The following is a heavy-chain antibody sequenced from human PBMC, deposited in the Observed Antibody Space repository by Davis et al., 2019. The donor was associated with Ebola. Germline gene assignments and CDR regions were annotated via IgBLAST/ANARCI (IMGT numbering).Heavy chain of an antibody. V-gene: IGHV3-64*04. D-gene: IGHD6-13*01. CDR3: AREAAAVYFDY. CDR2: ISSSGKT. Sequence: GESLKISCSASGFTFSAHTMHWVRQAPGKGLEYVSVISSSGKTYYADSVKGRFTISRDNSQNNVYLQMNSLRAENTAVYYCAREAAAVYFDYWGQGTLVTVSS. CDR1: GFTFSAHT. J-gene: IGHJ4*02.